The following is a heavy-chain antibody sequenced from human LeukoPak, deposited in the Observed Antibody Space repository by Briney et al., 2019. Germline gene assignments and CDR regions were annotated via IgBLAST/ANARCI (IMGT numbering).Heavy chain of an antibody. D-gene: IGHD3-22*01. CDR2: ISYDGSNK. CDR3: ARDRNYYDSSAMDY. V-gene: IGHV3-30-3*01. J-gene: IGHJ4*02. Sequence: GRSLRLSCAASGFTFSSYAMHSVRQAPGKGLEWVAVISYDGSNKYYADSVKGRFTISRDNSKNTLYLQMNSLRAEDTAVYYCARDRNYYDSSAMDYWGQGTLVTVSS. CDR1: GFTFSSYA.